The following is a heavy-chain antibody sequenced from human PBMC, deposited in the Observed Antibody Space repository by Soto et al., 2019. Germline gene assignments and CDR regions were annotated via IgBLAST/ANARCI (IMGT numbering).Heavy chain of an antibody. J-gene: IGHJ6*04. CDR1: GFTFSSYG. CDR3: AREKPTPKYYYDSSGYLTFYYGTDV. V-gene: IGHV3-33*01. CDR2: IWYYVSNK. Sequence: WGSLRLSCAASGFTFSSYGMHWVRQAPGKGLEWVAVIWYYVSNKYYADSVKGRFTISRDNSKNTLYLQMNSLRAEDTAVYYCAREKPTPKYYYDSSGYLTFYYGTDVWGYGKTVTVSA. D-gene: IGHD3-22*01.